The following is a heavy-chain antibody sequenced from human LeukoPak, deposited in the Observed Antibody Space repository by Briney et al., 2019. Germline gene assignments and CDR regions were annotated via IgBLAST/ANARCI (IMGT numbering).Heavy chain of an antibody. CDR1: GGTFSSYA. CDR2: IIPILGIA. Sequence: GASVKVSCKASGGTFSSYAISWVRQAPGQGLEWMGRIIPILGIANYAQKFQGRVTITADKPTSTAYMELSSLRSEDTAVYYCARDLDYYGSGSYFPIWGQGTLVTVSS. V-gene: IGHV1-69*04. D-gene: IGHD3-10*01. CDR3: ARDLDYYGSGSYFPI. J-gene: IGHJ4*02.